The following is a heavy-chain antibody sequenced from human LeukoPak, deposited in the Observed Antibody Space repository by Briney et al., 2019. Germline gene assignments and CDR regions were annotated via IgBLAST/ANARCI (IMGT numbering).Heavy chain of an antibody. CDR1: GGSISSYY. V-gene: IGHV4-4*07. CDR2: IYTSGST. D-gene: IGHD5-12*01. CDR3: ASSQLYSGYDFGMDV. Sequence: SETLSLTCTVSGGSISSYYWSWIRQPAGKGLEWIGRIYTSGSTNYNPSLKSRVTMSVDTSKNQFSLKLSSVTAADTAVYYCASSQLYSGYDFGMDVWGQGTTVTVSS. J-gene: IGHJ6*02.